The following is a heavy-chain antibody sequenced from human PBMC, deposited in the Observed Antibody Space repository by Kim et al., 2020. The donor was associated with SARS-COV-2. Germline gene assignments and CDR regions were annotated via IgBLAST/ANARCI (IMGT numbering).Heavy chain of an antibody. D-gene: IGHD2-2*01. CDR2: MNPNSGNT. CDR3: ARVGIVVVPAAMGGYYYYGMAV. J-gene: IGHJ6*02. Sequence: ASVKVSCKASGYTFTSYDINWVRQATGQGLEWMGWMNPNSGNTGYAQKFQGRVTMTRNTSISTAYMELSSLRSEDTAVYYCARVGIVVVPAAMGGYYYYGMAVWGQGTTVTVSS. V-gene: IGHV1-8*01. CDR1: GYTFTSYD.